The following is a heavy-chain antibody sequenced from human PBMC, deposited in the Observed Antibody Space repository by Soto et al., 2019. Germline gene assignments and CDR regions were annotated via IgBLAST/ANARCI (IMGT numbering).Heavy chain of an antibody. D-gene: IGHD3-10*01. J-gene: IGHJ6*02. V-gene: IGHV1-18*01. CDR3: ASGSMVRGVRNCYYYGMDV. CDR1: GYSHISYR. Sequence: SVKVCCKASGYSHISYRSSWVLQPPRQGLEWMGWISAYNGNTNYAQKLQGRVTMTTDTSTSTAYMEPRSLRSDDTAVYYCASGSMVRGVRNCYYYGMDVWGQGTTVTVSS. CDR2: ISAYNGNT.